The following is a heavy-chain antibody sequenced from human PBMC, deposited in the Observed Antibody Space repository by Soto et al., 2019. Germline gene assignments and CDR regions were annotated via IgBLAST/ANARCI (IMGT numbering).Heavy chain of an antibody. CDR2: IWYDGSNK. CDR1: GFTFSSYV. V-gene: IGHV3-33*01. CDR3: TRLPYYMDV. J-gene: IGHJ6*04. D-gene: IGHD2-21*01. Sequence: GGSLRLSCAASGFTFSSYVMHWVRQAPGKGLEWVAVIWYDGSNKYYADSVKGRFTISRDNSKNTLYLQMNSLKTEDTAVYYCTRLPYYMDVWGKGTTVTVSS.